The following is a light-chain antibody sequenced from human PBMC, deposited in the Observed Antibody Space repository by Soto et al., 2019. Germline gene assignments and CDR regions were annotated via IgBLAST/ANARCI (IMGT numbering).Light chain of an antibody. CDR3: QQFNKWPLT. J-gene: IGKJ4*01. CDR2: SAS. CDR1: RTVDGNY. Sequence: PGERATLSCRASRTVDGNYLAWYHQKPGQAPRLLIHSASTRAPGIPDRFSASGAGTDFTLTISRLEPEDSAVYYCQQFNKWPLTFGGGTKVDTK. V-gene: IGKV3-20*01.